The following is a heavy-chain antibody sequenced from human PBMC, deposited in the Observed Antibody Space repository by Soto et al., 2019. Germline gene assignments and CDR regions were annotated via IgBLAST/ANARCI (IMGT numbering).Heavy chain of an antibody. Sequence: DVQLVETGGDLIQSGGSLRLSCAASGFTVSRDYMNWVRQAPGKGLEWVSVIYSGGNTYYADSVKGRFTISRDNSKNTLFLQMTDLRVEDTAVYYCGRGSSDNDGTFRVDYWGQGTLVTVSS. CDR3: GRGSSDNDGTFRVDY. D-gene: IGHD2-2*01. V-gene: IGHV3-53*02. J-gene: IGHJ4*02. CDR2: IYSGGNT. CDR1: GFTVSRDY.